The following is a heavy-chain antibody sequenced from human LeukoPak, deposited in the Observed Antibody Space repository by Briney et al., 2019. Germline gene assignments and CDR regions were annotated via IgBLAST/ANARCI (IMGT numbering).Heavy chain of an antibody. CDR1: GFTFSSSW. V-gene: IGHV3-7*02. D-gene: IGHD2-2*01. Sequence: GGSLRLSCAASGFTFSSSWMSWVRQAPGKGLEWVANIKHDGSEEFYVDSLKGRFTISRDNAKNSLYLQMNSLRAEDTAVYYCARKYCSTTSCLFDNWGQGTLVTVSS. CDR3: ARKYCSTTSCLFDN. CDR2: IKHDGSEE. J-gene: IGHJ4*02.